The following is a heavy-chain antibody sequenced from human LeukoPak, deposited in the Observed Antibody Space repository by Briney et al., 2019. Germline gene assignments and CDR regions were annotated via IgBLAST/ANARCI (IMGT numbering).Heavy chain of an antibody. D-gene: IGHD3-3*01. CDR1: GFTFSSYA. V-gene: IGHV3-23*01. Sequence: PGGSLRLSCAASGFTFSSYAMSWVRQAPGKGLEWVSAISGSGGSTHYADSVKGRFTISRDNSKNTLYLQMNSLRAEDTAVYYCAKDTTRFLEPAYYYYGMDVWGQGTTVTVSS. CDR2: ISGSGGST. J-gene: IGHJ6*02. CDR3: AKDTTRFLEPAYYYYGMDV.